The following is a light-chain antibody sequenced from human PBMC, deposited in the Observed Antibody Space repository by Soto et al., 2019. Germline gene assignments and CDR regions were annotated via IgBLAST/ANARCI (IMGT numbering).Light chain of an antibody. Sequence: DLQMTQSPSSLSASVGARISITCQASQDIRTSLSWFQQKPGRAPKLLIYGASNLETGVPSRFGGSGSGTDFTFTISSLQPEDIATYYCQQYDNLPPFTFGPGTKVDIK. CDR2: GAS. CDR3: QQYDNLPPFT. CDR1: QDIRTS. V-gene: IGKV1-33*01. J-gene: IGKJ3*01.